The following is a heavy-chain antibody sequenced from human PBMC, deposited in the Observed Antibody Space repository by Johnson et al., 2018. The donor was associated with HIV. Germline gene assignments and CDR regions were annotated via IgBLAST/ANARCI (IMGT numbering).Heavy chain of an antibody. CDR2: IGTAGDT. J-gene: IGHJ3*02. V-gene: IGHV3-13*01. D-gene: IGHD2-21*01. CDR3: AKDRVVIAAHDAFDI. CDR1: GFTFSSYD. Sequence: VQLVESGGGVVQPGGSLRLSCAASGFTFSSYDMHWVRQAKGKGLEWVSAIGTAGDTYYPGSGKGRFTISRDNSKNTLYLQMNSLRAEDTAVYYCAKDRVVIAAHDAFDIWGQGTMVTVSS.